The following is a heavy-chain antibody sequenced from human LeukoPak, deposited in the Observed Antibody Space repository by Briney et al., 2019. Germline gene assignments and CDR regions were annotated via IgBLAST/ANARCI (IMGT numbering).Heavy chain of an antibody. J-gene: IGHJ4*02. V-gene: IGHV4-4*07. D-gene: IGHD3-10*01. Sequence: SETLSLTCTVSGGSISSYYWSWIRQPAGKGLEWIGHIHISGSTNYNPSLKSRVTMSVDTSKTQFSLKLSSVTAADTAVYYCARVRGGSESYPLDYWGQGTLVTVSS. CDR2: IHISGST. CDR1: GGSISSYY. CDR3: ARVRGGSESYPLDY.